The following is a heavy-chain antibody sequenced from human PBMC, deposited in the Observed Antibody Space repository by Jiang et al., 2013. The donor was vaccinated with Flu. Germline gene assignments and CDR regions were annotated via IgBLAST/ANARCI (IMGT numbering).Heavy chain of an antibody. Sequence: SGAEVKTPGASVKVSCKASGYSFVDFYIHWVRQAPGQGLEWMGCINPNSGGTHFAHKFQGRVSMMRDTSISTASLELSRLTSDDTALYYCATEMRTSDGRRNWYFDLWGRGTLVIVSS. CDR2: INPNSGGT. J-gene: IGHJ2*01. CDR3: ATEMRTSDGRRNWYFDL. D-gene: IGHD2-8*01. CDR1: GYSFVDFY. V-gene: IGHV1-2*02.